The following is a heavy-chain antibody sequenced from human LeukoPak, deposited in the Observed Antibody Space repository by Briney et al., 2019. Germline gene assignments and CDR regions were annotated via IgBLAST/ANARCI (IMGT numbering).Heavy chain of an antibody. Sequence: GGSLRLSCAASGFTFSSYAMSWVRQAPGKGLEWVSAISSNTGRTYYADSVKGRLTISRDNSKNTLSLQMNSLRAEDTAIYYCAKESPYSSPRNYYFDYWGQGTLVTVSS. V-gene: IGHV3-23*01. J-gene: IGHJ4*02. CDR2: ISSNTGRT. CDR3: AKESPYSSPRNYYFDY. CDR1: GFTFSSYA. D-gene: IGHD5-18*01.